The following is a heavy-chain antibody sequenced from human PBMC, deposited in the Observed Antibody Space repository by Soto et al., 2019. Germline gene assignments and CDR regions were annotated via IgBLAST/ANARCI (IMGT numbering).Heavy chain of an antibody. CDR3: AKGTYPRGAFDI. CDR2: ISGNGDRT. V-gene: IGHV3-23*01. Sequence: EVQLLESGGGLVQPGGSLRLSCAASGFTFSSYPMTWVRQAPGKGLEWVSTISGNGDRTYYADSVKGRFTISRDNPKNTLYLKMNVLRTEDTAVYYCAKGTYPRGAFDIWGQGTMVTVSS. D-gene: IGHD3-10*01. J-gene: IGHJ3*02. CDR1: GFTFSSYP.